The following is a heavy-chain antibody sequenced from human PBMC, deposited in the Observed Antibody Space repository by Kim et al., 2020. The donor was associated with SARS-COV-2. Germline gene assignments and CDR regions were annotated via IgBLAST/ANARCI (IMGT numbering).Heavy chain of an antibody. CDR1: GFTFSSYQ. CDR3: SNCGTFGTTCYFDN. J-gene: IGHJ4*02. V-gene: IGHV3-48*03. Sequence: GGSLRLSCAASGFTFSSYQMNWVRQAPGKGLEWVSYISSRDNVKYYADSVKGRFTISRDDAKNSLYLQMNSLRAEDTAVYYCSNCGTFGTTCYFDNWGQGTLVTVSS. CDR2: ISSRDNVK. D-gene: IGHD2-21*01.